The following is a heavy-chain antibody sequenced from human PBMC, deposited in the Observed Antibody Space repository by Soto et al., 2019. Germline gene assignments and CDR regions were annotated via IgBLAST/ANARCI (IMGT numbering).Heavy chain of an antibody. D-gene: IGHD2-15*01. Sequence: SETLSLTCTVSGGSISSYYWSWIRQPPGKGLEWIGYIYYSGSTNYNPSLKSRVTISVDTSKNQFSLKLSSVTAADTAVYYCARVGEGYCSGGSCYWGYFVYSGQGPLVTVFS. V-gene: IGHV4-59*01. CDR2: IYYSGST. CDR1: GGSISSYY. CDR3: ARVGEGYCSGGSCYWGYFVY. J-gene: IGHJ4*02.